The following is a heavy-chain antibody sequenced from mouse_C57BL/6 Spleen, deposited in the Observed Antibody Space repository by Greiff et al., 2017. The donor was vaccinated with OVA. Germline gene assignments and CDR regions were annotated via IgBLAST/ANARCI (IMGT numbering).Heavy chain of an antibody. D-gene: IGHD2-5*01. Sequence: VKLQQPGAELVRPGSSVKLSCKASGYTFTSYWMHWVKQRPIQGLEWIGNIDPSDSETHYNQKFKDKATLTVDKSSSTAYMQLSSLTSEDSAVYYCARDYYSNFYYWGQGTTLTVSS. V-gene: IGHV1-52*01. CDR1: GYTFTSYW. J-gene: IGHJ2*01. CDR3: ARDYYSNFYY. CDR2: IDPSDSET.